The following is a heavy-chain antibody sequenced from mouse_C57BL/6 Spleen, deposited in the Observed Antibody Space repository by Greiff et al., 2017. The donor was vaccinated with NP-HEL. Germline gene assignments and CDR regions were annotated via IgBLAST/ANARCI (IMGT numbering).Heavy chain of an antibody. J-gene: IGHJ3*01. D-gene: IGHD2-5*01. V-gene: IGHV1-81*01. CDR1: GYTFTSYG. CDR3: ARSDYYSNGFAY. Sequence: QVQLKQSGAELARPGASVKLSCKASGYTFTSYGISWVKQRTGQGLEWIGEIYPRSGNTYYNEKFKGKATLTADKSSSTAYMELRSLTSEDSAVYFCARSDYYSNGFAYWGQGTLVTVSA. CDR2: IYPRSGNT.